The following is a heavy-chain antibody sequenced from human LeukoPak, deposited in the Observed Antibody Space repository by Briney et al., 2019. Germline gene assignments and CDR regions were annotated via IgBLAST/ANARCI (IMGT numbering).Heavy chain of an antibody. J-gene: IGHJ4*02. CDR2: ISGSGGST. V-gene: IGHV3-23*01. CDR3: AKGGSDFFVDY. CDR1: GFTFSSYS. D-gene: IGHD2/OR15-2a*01. Sequence: GGSLRLSCAASGFTFSSYSMSCVRQAPGKGLEWVSAISGSGGSTYYADSVKGRFTISRDNSKNTLYLQMNSMRAEDTAVYYCAKGGSDFFVDYWGQGTLVTVSS.